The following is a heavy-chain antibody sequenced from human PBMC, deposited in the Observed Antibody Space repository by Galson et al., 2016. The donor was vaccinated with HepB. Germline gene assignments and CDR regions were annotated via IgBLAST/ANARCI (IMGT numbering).Heavy chain of an antibody. CDR2: ISDSGANT. J-gene: IGHJ4*02. CDR3: ATWGFTLGVDH. Sequence: SLRLSCAASGFTFSAYAMAWARQAPGKGLEWVSGISDSGANTYYADSVKGRFTIFRDNSEHTLYLQMNSLRTEDTAMYYCATWGFTLGVDHWGQGILVTVSS. CDR1: GFTFSAYA. D-gene: IGHD3-16*01. V-gene: IGHV3-23*01.